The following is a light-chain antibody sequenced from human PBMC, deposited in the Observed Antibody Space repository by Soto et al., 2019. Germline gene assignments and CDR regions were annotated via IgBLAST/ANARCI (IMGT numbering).Light chain of an antibody. CDR3: QQSYSRPWT. J-gene: IGKJ1*01. V-gene: IGKV1-39*01. CDR1: QSIDNY. CDR2: AAT. Sequence: DIQMTQSPSSLSASVGDRVTLSCRASQSIDNYLNWYQPRPGKAPQLLIYAATRLQSGVPSRFRGSGSGTTFTLTISSLQPEYFATYFCQQSYSRPWTFGQGTTVEIK.